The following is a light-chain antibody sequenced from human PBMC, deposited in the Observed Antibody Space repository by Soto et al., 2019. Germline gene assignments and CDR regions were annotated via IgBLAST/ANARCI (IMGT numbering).Light chain of an antibody. CDR1: QSVSSSY. CDR2: GAS. Sequence: EIVLTQSPGTLSLSPRQRATLSCRASQSVSSSYLAWYQQKPGQAPRLLSYGASSSATGIPDRFSGSGSGTDFTLTISRLGPVDFAVYYCQQYGSSPRVTFGGGTKVEIK. J-gene: IGKJ4*01. V-gene: IGKV3-20*01. CDR3: QQYGSSPRVT.